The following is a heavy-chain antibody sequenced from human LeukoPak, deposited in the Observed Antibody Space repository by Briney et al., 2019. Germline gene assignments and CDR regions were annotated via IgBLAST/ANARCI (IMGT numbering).Heavy chain of an antibody. V-gene: IGHV3-48*02. CDR3: ARAYSGYVLFDY. Sequence: GGSLRLSCAASGFNFSGYSMNWVRQAPGKGLEWVSYITSSGSARYYADSVKGRFTISRDNAKNSLHLQMNSLRDEDTAVYYCARAYSGYVLFDYWGQGTLVTVSS. CDR1: GFNFSGYS. D-gene: IGHD5-12*01. CDR2: ITSSGSAR. J-gene: IGHJ4*02.